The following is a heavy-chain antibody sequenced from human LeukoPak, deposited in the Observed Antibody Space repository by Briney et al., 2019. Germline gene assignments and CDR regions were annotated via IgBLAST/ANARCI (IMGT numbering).Heavy chain of an antibody. J-gene: IGHJ4*02. CDR3: ARDLQGMAYCGGDCYSGFDY. Sequence: PGGSLRLSCAASGFTFSSYSMNWVRQAPGKGLEWVSSISSSSSYIYYADSVKGRFTISRDNAKNSLYLQMNSLRAEDTAVYYCARDLQGMAYCGGDCYSGFDYWGQGTLVTVSS. CDR2: ISSSSSYI. CDR1: GFTFSSYS. D-gene: IGHD2-21*02. V-gene: IGHV3-21*01.